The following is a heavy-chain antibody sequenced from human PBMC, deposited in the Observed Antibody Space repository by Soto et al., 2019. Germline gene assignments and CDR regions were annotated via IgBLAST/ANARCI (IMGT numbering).Heavy chain of an antibody. D-gene: IGHD3-9*01. CDR2: IWYDGSNK. Sequence: QVQLVESGGGVVQPGRSLRLSCAASGFTFSSYGMHWVRQAPGKGLEWVAVIWYDGSNKYYADSVKGRFTISRDNSKNXLXXQMNSLRAEDTAVYYCARDATYYDILTGLSDAFDIWGQGTMVTVSS. V-gene: IGHV3-33*01. J-gene: IGHJ3*02. CDR1: GFTFSSYG. CDR3: ARDATYYDILTGLSDAFDI.